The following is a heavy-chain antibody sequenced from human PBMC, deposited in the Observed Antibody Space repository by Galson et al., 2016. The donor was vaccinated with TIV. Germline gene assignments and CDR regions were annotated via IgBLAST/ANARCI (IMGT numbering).Heavy chain of an antibody. CDR2: IYSGGIT. Sequence: SLRLSCAVSGFTVSTNYMSWVRQAPGKGLEWVSVIYSGGITYYADSVKGRFTISRDNSKNTLYLQMNSLRAEDTAVYYCARAVEYYSDSSGFSYYFDYWGQGALVTVSS. CDR1: GFTVSTNY. V-gene: IGHV3-66*01. D-gene: IGHD3-22*01. J-gene: IGHJ4*02. CDR3: ARAVEYYSDSSGFSYYFDY.